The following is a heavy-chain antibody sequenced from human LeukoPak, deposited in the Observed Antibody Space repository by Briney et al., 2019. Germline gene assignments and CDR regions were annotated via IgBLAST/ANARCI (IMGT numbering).Heavy chain of an antibody. D-gene: IGHD6-19*01. CDR1: GFTFRSYE. CDR2: ISSSGSTI. Sequence: PGGSLRLSCAASGFTFRSYEMNWVRQAPGKGLEWVSYISSSGSTIHYADSVKGRFTISRDNAKNSLYLQMNSLRAEDTAVYYCARVVYSSGWVPYWGQGTLVTVSS. CDR3: ARVVYSSGWVPY. V-gene: IGHV3-48*03. J-gene: IGHJ4*02.